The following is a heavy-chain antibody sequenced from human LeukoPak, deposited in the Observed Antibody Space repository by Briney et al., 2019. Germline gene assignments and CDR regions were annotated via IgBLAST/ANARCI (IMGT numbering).Heavy chain of an antibody. CDR1: GYTFTSYD. J-gene: IGHJ4*02. V-gene: IGHV1-8*01. Sequence: ASVKVSCKASGYTFTSYDINWVRQATGQGLEWMGWMNPNSGNTGYAQKFQGRVTMTRNTSISTAYMELSSLRSEDTAVYYCARDQYCSGGSCYAEIDYWGQGTLVTVSS. D-gene: IGHD2-15*01. CDR2: MNPNSGNT. CDR3: ARDQYCSGGSCYAEIDY.